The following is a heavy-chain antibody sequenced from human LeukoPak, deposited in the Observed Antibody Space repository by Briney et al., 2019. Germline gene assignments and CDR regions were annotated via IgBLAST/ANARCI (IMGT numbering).Heavy chain of an antibody. J-gene: IGHJ4*02. CDR1: GFTFSSYA. Sequence: GGSLRLSCAASGFTFSSYAMHWVRQAPGKGLEWVAVISYDGSNKYYADSVKGRFTISRDNSKNTLYLQMNSLRAEDTAVYYCAKAPLRDYVRYYFDYWGQGTLVTVSS. V-gene: IGHV3-30-3*01. CDR2: ISYDGSNK. D-gene: IGHD4-17*01. CDR3: AKAPLRDYVRYYFDY.